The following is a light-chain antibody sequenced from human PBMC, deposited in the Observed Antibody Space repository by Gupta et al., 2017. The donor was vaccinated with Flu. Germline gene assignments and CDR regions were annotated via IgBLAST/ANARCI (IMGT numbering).Light chain of an antibody. Sequence: DIQMTPSPSYLSASVGDRVTITCRASQSISSYLNWYQQKPGKAPKPLIYAASSLKSGVPSRFSGSGSWADVTLIIISLQPQDFATYYCRQSYSTSLTFGGGTKVEIK. V-gene: IGKV1-39*01. CDR2: AAS. CDR3: RQSYSTSLT. J-gene: IGKJ4*01. CDR1: QSISSY.